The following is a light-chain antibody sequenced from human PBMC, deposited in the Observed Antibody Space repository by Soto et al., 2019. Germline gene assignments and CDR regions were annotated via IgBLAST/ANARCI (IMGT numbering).Light chain of an antibody. V-gene: IGKV3D-15*01. CDR2: GAS. CDR1: QSVSSN. CDR3: QQYNSS. J-gene: IGKJ2*01. Sequence: EIVMTQSPATLSVSPGERATLSCRASQSVSSNLAWYQQKPGQAPRLLIYGASTRATGIPARFSGSGSGTEFTLTISSLQSEDFATYYCQQYNSSFGQGTKVE.